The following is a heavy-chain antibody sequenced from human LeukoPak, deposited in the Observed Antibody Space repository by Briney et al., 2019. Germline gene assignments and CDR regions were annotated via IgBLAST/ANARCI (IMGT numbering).Heavy chain of an antibody. CDR2: INPNSCGT. J-gene: IGHJ3*02. D-gene: IGHD3-22*01. CDR1: GYTFTGYY. CDR3: ARRGGSYYYDSSGYHDAFDI. V-gene: IGHV1-2*02. Sequence: EASVKVSCKASGYTFTGYYMHWVRQAPGQGLEWIGWINPNSCGTNYAQKFQGRVTMSRDTSISTAYMELSRLRSDDTAVYYCARRGGSYYYDSSGYHDAFDIWGQGTMVTVSS.